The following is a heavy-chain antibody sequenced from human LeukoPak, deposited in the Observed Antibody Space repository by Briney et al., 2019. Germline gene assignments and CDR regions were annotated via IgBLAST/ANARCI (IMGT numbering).Heavy chain of an antibody. D-gene: IGHD6-6*01. J-gene: IGHJ6*02. CDR1: GGSISRSGYY. CDR2: IYYSGST. CDR3: ARDLRSSSSSGINYYGMDV. Sequence: SETLSLTCTVSGGSISRSGYYWSWIRQHPGKGLEWVGYIYYSGSTYYNPSLKSRVTISVDTSKNQFSLKLSSVTAADTAVYYCARDLRSSSSSGINYYGMDVWGQGTTVTVSS. V-gene: IGHV4-31*03.